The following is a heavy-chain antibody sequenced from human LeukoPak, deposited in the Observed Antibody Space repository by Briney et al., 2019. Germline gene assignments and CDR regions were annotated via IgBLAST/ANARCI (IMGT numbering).Heavy chain of an antibody. D-gene: IGHD3-10*01. CDR1: GGSISSYY. J-gene: IGHJ5*02. Sequence: SETLSLTCTVSGGSISSYYWSWIRQPPGKGLEWIGYIYYSGSTNYNPSLKSRVTISVDTSKNQFSLKLSSVTAADTAVYYCARSEEHGPGNWFDPWGQGTLVTVSS. V-gene: IGHV4-59*08. CDR2: IYYSGST. CDR3: ARSEEHGPGNWFDP.